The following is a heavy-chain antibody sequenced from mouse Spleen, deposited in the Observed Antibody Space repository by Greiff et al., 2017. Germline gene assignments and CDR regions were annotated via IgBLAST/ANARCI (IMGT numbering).Heavy chain of an antibody. CDR3: ARNVYWYFDV. J-gene: IGHJ1*01. CDR1: GYSFTGYY. CDR2: INPSTGGT. Sequence: VQLKQSGPELVKPGASVKISCKASGYSFTGYYMNWVKQSPEKSLEWIGEINPSTGGTTYNKKFKAKATLTVDKSSSTAYMQLKSLTSEDSAVYYCARNVYWYFDVWGAGTTVTVSS. V-gene: IGHV1-42*01.